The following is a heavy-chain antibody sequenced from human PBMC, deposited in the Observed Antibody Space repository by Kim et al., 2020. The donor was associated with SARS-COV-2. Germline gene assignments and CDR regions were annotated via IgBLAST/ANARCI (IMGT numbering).Heavy chain of an antibody. Sequence: GESLKISCKGSGYSFTSYWIGWVRQMPGKGLEWMGIIYPGYSDTRYSPSFQGQVTISADKSISTAYLQWSSLKASDTAMYYCARIDGYNWNYEADAFDIWGQGTMVTVSS. J-gene: IGHJ3*02. CDR3: ARIDGYNWNYEADAFDI. CDR2: IYPGYSDT. V-gene: IGHV5-51*01. D-gene: IGHD1-7*01. CDR1: GYSFTSYW.